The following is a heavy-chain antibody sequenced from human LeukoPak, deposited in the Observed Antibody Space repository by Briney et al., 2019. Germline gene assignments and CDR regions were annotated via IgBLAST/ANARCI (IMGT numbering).Heavy chain of an antibody. CDR2: ISYDGSNK. V-gene: IGHV3-30*18. CDR1: GFTFSSYG. J-gene: IGHJ4*02. D-gene: IGHD3-10*01. CDR3: AKSRVITMVRGVPTDY. Sequence: PGRSLRLSCAASGFTFSSYGMHWVRQAPGKGLEWVAVISYDGSNKHYADSVKGRFTISRDNSKNMLYLQMNSLRAEDTAVYYCAKSRVITMVRGVPTDYWGQGTLVTVSS.